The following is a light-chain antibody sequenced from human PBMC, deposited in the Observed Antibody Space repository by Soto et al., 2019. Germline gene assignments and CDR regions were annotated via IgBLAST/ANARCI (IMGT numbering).Light chain of an antibody. CDR3: CSYAGSYTYV. CDR1: GSDVGGYNY. Sequence: QSALTQPRSVSGSPGQSVTISCTGTGSDVGGYNYVSWYQQYPDKAPKVMIYDVTKRPAGVPDRFSGSKSGNTASLTISGLQADGEADYYCCSYAGSYTYVFGTGTKVTVL. CDR2: DVT. J-gene: IGLJ1*01. V-gene: IGLV2-11*01.